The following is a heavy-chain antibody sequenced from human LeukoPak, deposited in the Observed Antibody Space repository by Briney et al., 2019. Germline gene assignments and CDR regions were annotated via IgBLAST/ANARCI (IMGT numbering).Heavy chain of an antibody. CDR3: ARARGYSSSWYYGN. Sequence: ETLSLTCAVYGGSFSGYYWSWIRQPPGKGLEWVGEINHSGSTNYNPSLKSRVTISVDTSKNQFSLKLSSVTAADTAVYYCARARGYSSSWYYGNWGQGTLVTVSS. D-gene: IGHD6-13*01. CDR1: GGSFSGYY. V-gene: IGHV4-34*01. CDR2: INHSGST. J-gene: IGHJ4*02.